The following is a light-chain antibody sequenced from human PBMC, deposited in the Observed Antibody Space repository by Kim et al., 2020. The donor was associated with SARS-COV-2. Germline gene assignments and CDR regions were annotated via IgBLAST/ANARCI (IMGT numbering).Light chain of an antibody. V-gene: IGKV3-15*01. Sequence: SPGERVTRACRASQSVSSNLAWYQQKPGQAPRLLIYGASTRATDIPARFSGSGSGTEFTLTISSLQSEDFAVYYCQQYNDWPPKTFGQGTKVDIK. CDR1: QSVSSN. CDR3: QQYNDWPPKT. CDR2: GAS. J-gene: IGKJ1*01.